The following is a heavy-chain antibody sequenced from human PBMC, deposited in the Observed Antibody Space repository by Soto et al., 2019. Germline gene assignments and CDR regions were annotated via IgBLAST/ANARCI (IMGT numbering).Heavy chain of an antibody. CDR2: IKSKTDGGTT. J-gene: IGHJ4*02. Sequence: PGWSLRLSCAASGFTFSNAWMSWVRQAPGKGLEWVGRIKSKTDGGTTDYAAPVKGRFTISRDDSKNTLYLQMNSLKTEDTAVYYCTTGLYYYDSSGSFDYWGQGTLVTVSS. V-gene: IGHV3-15*01. CDR3: TTGLYYYDSSGSFDY. D-gene: IGHD3-22*01. CDR1: GFTFSNAW.